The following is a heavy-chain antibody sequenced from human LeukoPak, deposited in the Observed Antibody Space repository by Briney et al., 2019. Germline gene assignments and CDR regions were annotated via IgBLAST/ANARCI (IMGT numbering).Heavy chain of an antibody. Sequence: ASVKVSCKASGYTFTGYYMHWVRQAPGQGLEWMGWMNPNSGNTGCPQKFQGRVTMTRDTSTSTVYMELSSLRSEDTAVYYCARDRVAGYFDYWGQGTLVTVSS. D-gene: IGHD6-19*01. CDR2: MNPNSGNT. CDR3: ARDRVAGYFDY. J-gene: IGHJ4*02. V-gene: IGHV1-8*02. CDR1: GYTFTGYY.